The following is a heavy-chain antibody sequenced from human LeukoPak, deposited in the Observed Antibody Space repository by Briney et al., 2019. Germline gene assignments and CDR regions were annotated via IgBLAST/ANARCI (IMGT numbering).Heavy chain of an antibody. Sequence: SETLSLTCTVSGGSISSYYWNWIRQPAGKGLEWFGRIYRSGSTNYNPSLESRVTMSVDTSKNQFSLKLSSVTAADTAVYYCARDLLYSGSYPDAFDIWGQGTMVTVSS. CDR1: GGSISSYY. D-gene: IGHD1-26*01. CDR3: ARDLLYSGSYPDAFDI. CDR2: IYRSGST. J-gene: IGHJ3*02. V-gene: IGHV4-4*07.